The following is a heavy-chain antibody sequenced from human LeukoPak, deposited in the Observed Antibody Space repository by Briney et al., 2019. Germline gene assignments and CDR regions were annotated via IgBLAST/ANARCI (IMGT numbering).Heavy chain of an antibody. D-gene: IGHD2-2*01. J-gene: IGHJ6*03. CDR1: GGSISSSSYY. CDR2: IYYSGST. V-gene: IGHV4-61*05. CDR3: ARATPGYCSSTSCYDYYYYYYMDV. Sequence: SETLSLTCTVSGGSISSSSYYWGWIRQPPGKGLEWIGYIYYSGSTNYNPSLKSRVTISVDTSKNQFSLKLSSVTAADTAVYYCARATPGYCSSTSCYDYYYYYYMDVWGKGTTVTISS.